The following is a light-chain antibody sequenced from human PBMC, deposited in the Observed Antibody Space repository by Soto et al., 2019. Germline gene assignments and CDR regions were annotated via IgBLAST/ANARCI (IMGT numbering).Light chain of an antibody. CDR1: SSDVGGYNY. CDR2: EVS. J-gene: IGLJ2*01. V-gene: IGLV2-8*01. CDR3: SSYAGSNNPVV. Sequence: QSALTQPPSASGSRGQSVTISCTGTSSDVGGYNYVSWYQQHPGKAHKLMIYEVSKRPSGVPDRFSGSKSGNTASLTVSGLQAEDEADYYCSSYAGSNNPVVFGGGTKLTVL.